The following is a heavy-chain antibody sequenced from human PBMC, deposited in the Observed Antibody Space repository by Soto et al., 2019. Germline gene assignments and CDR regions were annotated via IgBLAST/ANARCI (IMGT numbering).Heavy chain of an antibody. J-gene: IGHJ4*02. CDR1: GGSISSSSYY. CDR3: AREGGRYCTGGSCQVDY. D-gene: IGHD2-15*01. V-gene: IGHV4-39*02. CDR2: IYYSGNT. Sequence: SETLSLTCAVSGGSISSSSYYWGWIRQPPGKGLEWIGSIYYSGNTYYTPSLKSRVTISVDTSKNQFSLKLSSVTAADTAVYYCAREGGRYCTGGSCQVDYWGQGTLVTVSS.